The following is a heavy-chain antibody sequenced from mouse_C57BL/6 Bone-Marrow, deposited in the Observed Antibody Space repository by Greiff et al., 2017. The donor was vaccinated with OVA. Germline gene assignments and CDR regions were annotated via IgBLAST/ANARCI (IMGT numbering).Heavy chain of an antibody. Sequence: QVQLQQSGAELARPGASVKLSCKASGYTFSSYGISWVKQRTGQGLEWIGEIYPRSGNTYYNEKFKGKATLTADKSSSTAYMELRSLTSEDSAVYFCAVYDGCAMGYWGQGTSVTVSS. CDR2: IYPRSGNT. J-gene: IGHJ4*01. D-gene: IGHD2-3*01. CDR1: GYTFSSYG. V-gene: IGHV1-81*01. CDR3: AVYDGCAMGY.